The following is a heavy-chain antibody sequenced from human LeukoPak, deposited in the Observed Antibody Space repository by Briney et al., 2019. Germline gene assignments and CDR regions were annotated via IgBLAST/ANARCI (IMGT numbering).Heavy chain of an antibody. V-gene: IGHV4-4*07. CDR2: IYTRGIT. Sequence: PSETLSLTCTVSGGSISSNYWRWLRQPPGKGLEGIGRIYTRGITNYNPSLKSRVTISVDKSKNQFSLKLSSVTAADTAVYYCARDEFGYCSSTSCLNYYYYYMDVWGKGTTVTVSS. D-gene: IGHD2-2*03. J-gene: IGHJ6*03. CDR3: ARDEFGYCSSTSCLNYYYYYMDV. CDR1: GGSISSNY.